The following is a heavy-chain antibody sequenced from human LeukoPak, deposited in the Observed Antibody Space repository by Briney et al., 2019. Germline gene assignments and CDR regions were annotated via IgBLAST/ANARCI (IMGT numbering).Heavy chain of an antibody. CDR1: GFTFSDYG. CDR3: ARGLKWLRSSFGWFDP. J-gene: IGHJ5*02. V-gene: IGHV3-30*04. CDR2: ISYDGSNK. Sequence: GGSLRLSCAASGFTFSDYGVHWVRQAPGKGLEWVAVISYDGSNKYYADSVKGRFTISRDNSKNTLYLQMNSLRAEDTAVYYRARGLKWLRSSFGWFDPWGQGTLVTVSS. D-gene: IGHD5-12*01.